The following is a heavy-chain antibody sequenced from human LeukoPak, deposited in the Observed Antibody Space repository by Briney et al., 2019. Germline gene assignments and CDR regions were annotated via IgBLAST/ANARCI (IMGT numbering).Heavy chain of an antibody. CDR3: ARDGRWINYYDGSSPV. V-gene: IGHV3-30*02. CDR2: IRSDGSNK. D-gene: IGHD3-22*01. J-gene: IGHJ4*02. Sequence: PGGSLRLSCAASGFTFSSYEMNWVRQAPGKGLEWVTFIRSDGSNKYYAGSVKGRFTISRDSSKNTLYLQMNSLRVEDTAVYYCARDGRWINYYDGSSPVWGQGTLVTVSS. CDR1: GFTFSSYE.